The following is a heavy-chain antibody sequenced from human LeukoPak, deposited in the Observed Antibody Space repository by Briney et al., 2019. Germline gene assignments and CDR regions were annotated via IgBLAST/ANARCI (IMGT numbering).Heavy chain of an antibody. Sequence: PSETLSLTCAVYGESFSGHFWGWIRQPPGKGLEWIGEINHRGGANYNPSLKSRVTVSLDTSKYQFSLKLSSVTAADTAIYYCARNFDYWGQGTLVTVSS. J-gene: IGHJ4*02. CDR1: GESFSGHF. CDR2: INHRGGA. V-gene: IGHV4-34*01. CDR3: ARNFDY.